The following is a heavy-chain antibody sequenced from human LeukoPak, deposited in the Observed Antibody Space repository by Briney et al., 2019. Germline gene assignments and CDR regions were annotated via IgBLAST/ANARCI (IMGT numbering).Heavy chain of an antibody. CDR1: GITLSNYG. CDR2: ISGSGGNT. J-gene: IGHJ4*02. V-gene: IGHV3-23*01. CDR3: AIMHRYYDGSGYWVQ. D-gene: IGHD3-22*01. Sequence: SGGSLRLSCAVSGITLSNYGVSWVRQAPGKGLEWVSGISGSGGNTYYADSVKGRFTISRDNPRNTLYMQMNSLRAEDTAVYYCAIMHRYYDGSGYWVQWGQGTLVTVSS.